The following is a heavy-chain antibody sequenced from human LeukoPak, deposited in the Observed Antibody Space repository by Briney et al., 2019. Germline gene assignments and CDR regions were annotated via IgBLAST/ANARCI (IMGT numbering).Heavy chain of an antibody. D-gene: IGHD5-12*01. CDR1: GGSISSSSYY. CDR3: ARQDVDIVANSWFDP. Sequence: PSETLSLTCTVSGGSISSSSYYWGWIRQPPGKGLEWIGSIYYSGSTYYNPSLKSRVTISVDTSKNQFSLKLSSVTAADTAVYYCARQDVDIVANSWFDPWGQGTLVTVSS. V-gene: IGHV4-39*01. J-gene: IGHJ5*02. CDR2: IYYSGST.